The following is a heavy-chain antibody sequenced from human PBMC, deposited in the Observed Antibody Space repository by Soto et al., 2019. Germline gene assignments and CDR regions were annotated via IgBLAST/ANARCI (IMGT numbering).Heavy chain of an antibody. CDR2: VHHTGAT. D-gene: IGHD1-26*01. J-gene: IGHJ4*02. Sequence: SEALSLTCAVSGFSSSRDYCWGWIRQPPGRGLEWIGNVHHTGATDYTPSLRTRVTISLDTSKNQFSLKLTSVTAADTAVYYCARDRSGGSYTYWGQGILVTVSS. CDR3: ARDRSGGSYTY. V-gene: IGHV4-38-2*02. CDR1: GFSSSRDYC.